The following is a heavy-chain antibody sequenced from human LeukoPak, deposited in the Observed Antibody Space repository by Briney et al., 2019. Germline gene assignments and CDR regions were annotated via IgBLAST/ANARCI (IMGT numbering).Heavy chain of an antibody. Sequence: SETLSLTCAVYGGSFSGYYWSWIRQPPGKGLEWIGEINHSGSTNYNPSLKSRVTISVDTSKNQFSLKLSSVTAADTAVYYCARGQEYYDILTGRTLVAFDIWGQGTMVTVSS. CDR1: GGSFSGYY. CDR3: ARGQEYYDILTGRTLVAFDI. V-gene: IGHV4-34*01. D-gene: IGHD3-9*01. J-gene: IGHJ3*02. CDR2: INHSGST.